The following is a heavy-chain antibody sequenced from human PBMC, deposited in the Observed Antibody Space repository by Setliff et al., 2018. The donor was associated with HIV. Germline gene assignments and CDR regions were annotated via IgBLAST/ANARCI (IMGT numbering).Heavy chain of an antibody. J-gene: IGHJ6*02. CDR1: GGSFSGYY. V-gene: IGHV4-34*01. CDR3: AVGGYYGMDV. Sequence: SETLSLTCAVYGGSFSGYYWSWIRQPPGKGLEWIGEINHSGSTNYNPSLKGRVTISVDTSKNQFSLKLSSVTAADTAVYYCAVGGYYGMDVWGQGTTVTVSS. CDR2: INHSGST.